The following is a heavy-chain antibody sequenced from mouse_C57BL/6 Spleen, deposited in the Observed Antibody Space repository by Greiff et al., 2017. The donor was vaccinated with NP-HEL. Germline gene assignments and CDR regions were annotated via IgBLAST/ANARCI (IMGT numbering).Heavy chain of an antibody. D-gene: IGHD4-1*01. Sequence: VQLKESGGGLVKPGGSLKLSCAASGFTFSSYAMSWVRQTPEKRLEWVATISDGGSYTYYPDNVKGRFTISRDNAKNNLYLQMSHLKSEDTAMYYCARNWDDYAMDYWGQGTSVTVSS. CDR1: GFTFSSYA. CDR2: ISDGGSYT. J-gene: IGHJ4*01. V-gene: IGHV5-4*01. CDR3: ARNWDDYAMDY.